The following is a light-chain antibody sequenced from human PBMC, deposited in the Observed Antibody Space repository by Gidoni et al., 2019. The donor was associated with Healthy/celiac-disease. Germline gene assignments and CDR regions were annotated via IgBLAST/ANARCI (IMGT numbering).Light chain of an antibody. Sequence: DIHLTQSPSFLSASVGDRVTITCRASQGISSYLAWYQQKPGKAPKLLIYAASTLQSGVPSRFRGSGSGTEFTLTISSLQTEDFATYYCKQLNSYPMCSFGQGTKLEIK. CDR3: KQLNSYPMCS. CDR2: AAS. CDR1: QGISSY. V-gene: IGKV1-9*01. J-gene: IGKJ2*04.